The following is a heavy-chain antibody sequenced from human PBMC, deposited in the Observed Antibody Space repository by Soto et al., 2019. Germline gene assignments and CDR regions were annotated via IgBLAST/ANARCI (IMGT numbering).Heavy chain of an antibody. CDR1: GFTFSDYA. V-gene: IGHV3-23*01. J-gene: IGHJ6*02. Sequence: WSLRLSCLASGFTFSDYAITWLRHDPARGLEAVAYLDGAGGSTYYAGSVRGRFTISRDNSQNTLFLQMKRLTVDDTAIYYCAAPRDEYGSGVSWFTYGMDIWGQGTTVSVAS. CDR3: AAPRDEYGSGVSWFTYGMDI. CDR2: LDGAGGST. D-gene: IGHD3-10*01.